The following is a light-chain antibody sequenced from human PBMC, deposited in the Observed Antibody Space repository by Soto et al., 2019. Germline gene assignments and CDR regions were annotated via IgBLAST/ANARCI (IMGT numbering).Light chain of an antibody. CDR1: SSDIGRYNY. J-gene: IGLJ2*01. V-gene: IGLV2-14*03. CDR2: DVS. CDR3: GSYTSSDTMS. Sequence: QSALTQPASVSGSPGQSITISCTGTSSDIGRYNYVSWYQHSPGKDPKLIIYDVSDRPSGVSNRFSGSKSGTTASLTISGLQAEDEADYYCGSYTSSDTMSFGGGTKRTV.